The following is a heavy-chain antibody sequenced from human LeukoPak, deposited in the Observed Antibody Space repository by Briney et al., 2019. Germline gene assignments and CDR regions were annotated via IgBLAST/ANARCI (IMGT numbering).Heavy chain of an antibody. CDR1: GFTFSSYA. Sequence: PGGSLRLSCAASGFTFSSYAMSWVRQAPGKGLEWVSVFYSDGNTYYADSVKGRFTISRDNSKNTLYLEMKSLRVEDTAVYYCARDRGYYYGSGHSRSYYFFGLDVWGQGTTVTVSS. CDR3: ARDRGYYYGSGHSRSYYFFGLDV. J-gene: IGHJ6*02. D-gene: IGHD3-10*01. CDR2: FYSDGNT. V-gene: IGHV3-53*01.